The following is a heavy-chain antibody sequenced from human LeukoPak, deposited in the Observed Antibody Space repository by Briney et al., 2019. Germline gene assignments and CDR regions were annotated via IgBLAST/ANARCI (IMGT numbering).Heavy chain of an antibody. D-gene: IGHD2-2*01. CDR3: ALTVGYCSSTSCCFDY. Sequence: GGSLRLSCAASGFTFSSYAMSWVRQAPGKGLEWVSAISGSGGSTYYADSVKGRFTISRDNSKNTLYLQMNSLRAEDTAVYYCALTVGYCSSTSCCFDYWGQGTLVTVSS. V-gene: IGHV3-23*01. CDR1: GFTFSSYA. J-gene: IGHJ4*02. CDR2: ISGSGGST.